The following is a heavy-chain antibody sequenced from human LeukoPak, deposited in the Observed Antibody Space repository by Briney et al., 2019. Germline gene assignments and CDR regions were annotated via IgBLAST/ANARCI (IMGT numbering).Heavy chain of an antibody. CDR2: IFTGGST. D-gene: IGHD3-22*01. J-gene: IGHJ4*02. Sequence: XGLEWIGYIFTGGSTYYNPSLKSRVTISVDTSKNQFSLKMSSVTAADTAVYYCARDSSGYAYFDYWGQGTLVTVSS. CDR3: ARDSSGYAYFDY. V-gene: IGHV4-31*02.